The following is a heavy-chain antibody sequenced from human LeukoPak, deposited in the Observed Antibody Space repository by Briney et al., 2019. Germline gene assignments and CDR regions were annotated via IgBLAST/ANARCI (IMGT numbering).Heavy chain of an antibody. CDR3: ARSSMTTVVTPLDY. V-gene: IGHV1-2*02. CDR1: GYTFTGYY. J-gene: IGHJ4*02. CDR2: INPNSGGT. Sequence: ASVKVSCKASGYTFTGYYMHWVRQAPGQALEWMGWINPNSGGTNYIQKFQGRVTMTRDTSTSTAYMDLSRLRSDDTAVYYCARSSMTTVVTPLDYWGQGTLVTVSS. D-gene: IGHD4-23*01.